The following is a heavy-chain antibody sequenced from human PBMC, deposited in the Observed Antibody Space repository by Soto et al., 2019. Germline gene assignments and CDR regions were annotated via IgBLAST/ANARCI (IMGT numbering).Heavy chain of an antibody. CDR1: GFTFSSCA. D-gene: IGHD2-8*02. CDR3: VKDRSDTWSFDY. V-gene: IGHV3-30*18. Sequence: GGSLRLSCVASGFTFSSCAMHWVRQFPGKGLEWLAVVTHDGTLYPYADSVKGRFSISRDNSRKTLYLQMNGLRPEDTAVYYCVKDRSDTWSFDYWGQGTLVTVSS. CDR2: VTHDGTLY. J-gene: IGHJ4*02.